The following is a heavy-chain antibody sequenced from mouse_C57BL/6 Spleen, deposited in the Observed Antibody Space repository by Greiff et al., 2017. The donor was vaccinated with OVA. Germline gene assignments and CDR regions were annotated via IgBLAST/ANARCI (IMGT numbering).Heavy chain of an antibody. CDR1: GFSLTSYG. CDR2: IWRGGST. J-gene: IGHJ1*03. Sequence: VKLQESGPGLVQPSQSLSITCTASGFSLTSYGVHWVRQSPGKGLEWLGVIWRGGSTDYNAAFMSRLSITKDNSKSQVFFKMNSLQADDTAIYYCAKNSGRGYFDVWGTGTTVTVSS. CDR3: AKNSGRGYFDV. V-gene: IGHV2-5*01.